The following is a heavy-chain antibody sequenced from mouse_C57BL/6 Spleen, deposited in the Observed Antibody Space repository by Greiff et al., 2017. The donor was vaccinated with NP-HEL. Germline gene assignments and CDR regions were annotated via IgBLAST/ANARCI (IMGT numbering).Heavy chain of an antibody. J-gene: IGHJ4*01. CDR1: GYTFTDYY. CDR3: ARERDYGNYVGMDY. D-gene: IGHD2-1*01. V-gene: IGHV1-26*01. CDR2: INPNNGGT. Sequence: EVKLMESGPELVKPGASVKISCKASGYTFTDYYMNWVKQSHGKSLEWIGDINPNNGGTSYNQKFKGKATLTVDKSSSTAYMELRSLTSEDSAVYYCARERDYGNYVGMDYWGQGTSVTVSS.